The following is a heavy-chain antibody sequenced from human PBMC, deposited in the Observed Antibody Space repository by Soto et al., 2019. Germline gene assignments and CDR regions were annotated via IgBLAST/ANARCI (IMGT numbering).Heavy chain of an antibody. V-gene: IGHV4-30-4*01. D-gene: IGHD3-16*02. CDR2: IYYSGST. CDR1: GGSISSGAYY. Sequence: PSETLSLTCTVSGGSISSGAYYCSWIRQPPGKGLEWIGYIYYSGSTYYNPSLKSRVTISVDTSKNQFSLKLSSVTAADTAVYYCARETMTTFWGVIPIGRYFDYWGQGTLVTVSS. CDR3: ARETMTTFWGVIPIGRYFDY. J-gene: IGHJ4*02.